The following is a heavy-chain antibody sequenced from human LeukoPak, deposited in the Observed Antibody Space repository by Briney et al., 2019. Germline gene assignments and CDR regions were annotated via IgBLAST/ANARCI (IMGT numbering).Heavy chain of an antibody. CDR2: ISWNSGSI. CDR3: AKVNDYYMDV. J-gene: IGHJ6*03. CDR1: GFTFDDYA. V-gene: IGHV3-9*01. Sequence: SGRSQRLSCAASGFTFDDYAMHWVRQAPGKGLEWVSGISWNSGSIGYADSVKGRFTISRDNAKNSLYLQMNSLRTEDTALYYCAKVNDYYMDVWGKGTTVTVSS.